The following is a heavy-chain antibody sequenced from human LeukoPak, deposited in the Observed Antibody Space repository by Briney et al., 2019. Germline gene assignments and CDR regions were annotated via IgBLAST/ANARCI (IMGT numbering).Heavy chain of an antibody. CDR2: ISYDGSNK. CDR3: AREYRAYYYGSGSYFFDY. J-gene: IGHJ4*02. D-gene: IGHD3-10*01. V-gene: IGHV3-30*03. CDR1: GFTFSSYG. Sequence: PGGSLRLSCAASGFTFSSYGMRWVRQAPGKGLEWVAVISYDGSNKYYADSVKGRFTISRDNSKNTLYLQMNSLRAEDTAVYYCAREYRAYYYGSGSYFFDYWGQGTLVTVSS.